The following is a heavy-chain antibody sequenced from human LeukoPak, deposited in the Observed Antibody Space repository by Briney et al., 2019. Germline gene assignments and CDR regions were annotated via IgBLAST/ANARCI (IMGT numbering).Heavy chain of an antibody. CDR1: GFTFSSYG. J-gene: IGHJ4*02. D-gene: IGHD6-13*01. Sequence: PGGSLRLSCAASGFTFSSYGMHWVRQAPGKGLEWVAVIWYDGSNKYYADSVKGRFTISRDNSKNTLYLRMNSLRAEDTAVYYCARVAAAGSLDYWGQGTLVTVSS. CDR2: IWYDGSNK. V-gene: IGHV3-33*01. CDR3: ARVAAAGSLDY.